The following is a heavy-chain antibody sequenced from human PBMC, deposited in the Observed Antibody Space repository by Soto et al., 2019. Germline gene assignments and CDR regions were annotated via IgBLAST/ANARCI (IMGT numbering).Heavy chain of an antibody. CDR1: GFTFSGYA. CDR3: ARSPIPIAAAGTRGNWFDP. CDR2: ISYDGSNK. Sequence: GGSLRLSCAASGFTFSGYAMHWVRQAPGKGLEWVAVISYDGSNKYYADSVKGRFTISRDNSKNTLYLQMNSLRAEDTAVYYCARSPIPIAAAGTRGNWFDPWGQGTLVTVSS. J-gene: IGHJ5*02. D-gene: IGHD6-13*01. V-gene: IGHV3-30-3*01.